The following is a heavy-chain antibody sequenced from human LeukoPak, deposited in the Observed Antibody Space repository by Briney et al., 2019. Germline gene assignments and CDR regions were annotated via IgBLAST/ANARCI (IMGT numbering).Heavy chain of an antibody. J-gene: IGHJ4*02. CDR2: ISSSGSTI. V-gene: IGHV3-48*03. CDR1: GFTFSSYE. Sequence: GGSLRLSCAASGFTFSSYEMNWVRQAPGKGLEWVSYISSSGSTIYYADSVKGRFTISRDNAKNSLYLQMNNLRAEDTAVYYCARGRKGLERRPFDYWGQGTLVTVSS. D-gene: IGHD1-1*01. CDR3: ARGRKGLERRPFDY.